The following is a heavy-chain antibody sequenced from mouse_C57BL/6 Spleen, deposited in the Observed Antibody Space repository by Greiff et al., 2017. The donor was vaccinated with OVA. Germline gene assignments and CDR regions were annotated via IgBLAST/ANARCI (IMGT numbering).Heavy chain of an antibody. CDR1: GYSFTGYF. V-gene: IGHV1-20*01. Sequence: VQLQQSGPELVKPGDSVKISCKASGYSFTGYFMNWVMQSHGKSLEWIGRINPYNGDTFYNQKFKGKATLTVDKSSSTAHMELRSLTSEDSAVYYCARYGSSYYFDYWGQGTTLTVSS. CDR3: ARYGSSYYFDY. J-gene: IGHJ2*01. CDR2: INPYNGDT. D-gene: IGHD1-1*01.